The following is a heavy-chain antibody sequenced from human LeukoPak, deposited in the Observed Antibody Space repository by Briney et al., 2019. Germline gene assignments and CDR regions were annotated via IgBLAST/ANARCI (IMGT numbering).Heavy chain of an antibody. CDR2: ISPYNGNT. D-gene: IGHD4-17*01. CDR3: ARAGDDLAFDV. Sequence: ASVTVSCKASGYTFKSYNLNWVRQAPGQELEWMGWISPYNGNTNYAQKVQSRVTMTTDTSTSTAYMELRSLRADDPAVYYCARAGDDLAFDVWGQGTMVPVSS. J-gene: IGHJ3*01. V-gene: IGHV1-18*01. CDR1: GYTFKSYN.